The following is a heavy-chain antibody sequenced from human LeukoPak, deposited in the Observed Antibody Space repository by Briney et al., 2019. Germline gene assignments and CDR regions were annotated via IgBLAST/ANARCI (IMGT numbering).Heavy chain of an antibody. D-gene: IGHD4-17*01. CDR1: GGSISSYY. CDR3: ARVDGDYVEGSPDY. V-gene: IGHV4-4*07. J-gene: IGHJ4*02. CDR2: IYTSGST. Sequence: SETLSLTCSVSGGSISSYYWSWIRQPAGKGLEWIGRIYTSGSTNYNPSLKSRVTISVDTSKNQFSLKLSSVTAADTAVYYCARVDGDYVEGSPDYWGQGTLVTVSS.